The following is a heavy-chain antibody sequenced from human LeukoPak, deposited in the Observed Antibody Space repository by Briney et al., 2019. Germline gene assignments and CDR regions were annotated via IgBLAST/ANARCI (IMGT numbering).Heavy chain of an antibody. CDR1: GFTFSSYS. D-gene: IGHD3-10*01. J-gene: IGHJ3*02. CDR2: ISSSSTI. V-gene: IGHV3-48*04. CDR3: AKEGGRITMVRGVIIRDAFDI. Sequence: GGSLRLSCAASGFTFSSYSMNWVRQAPGKGLEWVSYISSSSTIYYADSVKGRFTISRDNAKNTLYLQMNSLRAEDTAVYYCAKEGGRITMVRGVIIRDAFDIWGQGTMVTVSS.